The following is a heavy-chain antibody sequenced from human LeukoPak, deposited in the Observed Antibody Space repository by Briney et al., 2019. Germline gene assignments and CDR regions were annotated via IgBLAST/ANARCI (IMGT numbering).Heavy chain of an antibody. CDR3: ARLRGSYYRFDY. Sequence: PSETLSLTCAVYGGSFSGYYWSWIRQPPGKGLEWIGEINHSGSTNYNPSLKSRVTISVDTSKNQFSLKLSSVTAADTAVYYCARLRGSYYRFDYWGQGTLVTVSS. V-gene: IGHV4-34*01. D-gene: IGHD1-26*01. CDR1: GGSFSGYY. CDR2: INHSGST. J-gene: IGHJ4*02.